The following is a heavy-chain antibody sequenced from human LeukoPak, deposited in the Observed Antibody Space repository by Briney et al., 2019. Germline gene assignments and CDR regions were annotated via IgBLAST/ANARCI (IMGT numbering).Heavy chain of an antibody. D-gene: IGHD3-10*01. J-gene: IGHJ6*03. CDR1: GFTFSSYD. CDR3: AKAISGYYYMDV. V-gene: IGHV3-13*01. CDR2: IGTAGEI. Sequence: GGSLRLSCAASGFTFSSYDMHWVRQVTGKGLEWVSGIGTAGEIYYPGSVKGRLTISRENAKNSLYLQMNSLRAEDTAVYKCAKAISGYYYMDVWGKGTTVTVSS.